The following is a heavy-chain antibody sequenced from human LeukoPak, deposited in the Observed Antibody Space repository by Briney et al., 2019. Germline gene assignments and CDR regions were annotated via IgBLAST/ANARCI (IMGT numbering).Heavy chain of an antibody. D-gene: IGHD6-13*01. CDR3: GRVSAAAGTRQFDY. J-gene: IGHJ4*02. V-gene: IGHV3-11*01. CDR1: GFPFSDYY. Sequence: KSGGSLTLSCAVSGFPFSDYYMSWLRQAPGRGREWVSYISSSGSTIYYADSVKGRFTISRDNAKNSLYLQMNSLRAEDTAVYYCGRVSAAAGTRQFDYWGQGTLVTVSS. CDR2: ISSSGSTI.